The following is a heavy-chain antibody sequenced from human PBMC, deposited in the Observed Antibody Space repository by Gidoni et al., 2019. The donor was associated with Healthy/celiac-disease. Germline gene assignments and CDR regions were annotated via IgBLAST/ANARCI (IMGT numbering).Heavy chain of an antibody. D-gene: IGHD3-22*01. CDR2: ISWDGGST. CDR1: GFTFDDYA. CDR3: AKSMVYYYDSSGYSDGMDV. Sequence: EVQLVESGGVVVQPGGSLRLSCAASGFTFDDYAMHWVRQAPGKGLGWVSLISWDGGSTYYADSVKGRFTISRDNSKNSLYLQMNSLRAEDTALYYCAKSMVYYYDSSGYSDGMDVWGQGTTVTVSS. J-gene: IGHJ6*02. V-gene: IGHV3-43D*03.